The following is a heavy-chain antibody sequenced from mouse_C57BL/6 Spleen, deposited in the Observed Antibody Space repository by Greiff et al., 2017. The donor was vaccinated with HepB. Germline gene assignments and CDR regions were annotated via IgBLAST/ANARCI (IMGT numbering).Heavy chain of an antibody. Sequence: QVQLKQPGAELVMPGASVKLSCKASGYTFTSYWMHWVKQRPGQGLEWIGEIDPSDSYTNYNQKFKGKSTLTVDKSSSTAYMQLSSLTSEDSAVYYCARKELSYSTFDYWGQGTTLTVSS. J-gene: IGHJ2*01. CDR2: IDPSDSYT. D-gene: IGHD2-5*01. CDR1: GYTFTSYW. V-gene: IGHV1-69*01. CDR3: ARKELSYSTFDY.